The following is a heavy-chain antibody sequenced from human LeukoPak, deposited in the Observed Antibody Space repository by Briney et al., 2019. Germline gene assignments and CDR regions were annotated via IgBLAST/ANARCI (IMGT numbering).Heavy chain of an antibody. J-gene: IGHJ6*03. CDR2: IYYSGST. CDR3: ARAAAGGSWHSYYYYYYMDV. V-gene: IGHV4-59*01. Sequence: PSETLSLTCTVSGGSISSYYWSWIRQPPGKGLEWIGYIYYSGSTNYNPSLKSRVTISVDTSKNQFSLKLSSVTAADTAVHYCARAAAGGSWHSYYYYYYMDVWGKGTTVTVSS. CDR1: GGSISSYY. D-gene: IGHD2-15*01.